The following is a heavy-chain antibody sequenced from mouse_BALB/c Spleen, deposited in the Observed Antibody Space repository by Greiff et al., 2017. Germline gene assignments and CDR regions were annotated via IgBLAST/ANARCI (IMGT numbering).Heavy chain of an antibody. CDR1: GFTFSSFG. Sequence: EVQLVESGGGLVQPGGSRKLSCAASGFTFSSFGMHWVRQAPEKGLEWVAYISSGSSTIYYADTVKGRFTISRDNPKNTLFLQMTSLRSEDTAMYYCARSYYGSTPYFDYWGQGTTLTVSS. CDR2: ISSGSSTI. V-gene: IGHV5-17*02. CDR3: ARSYYGSTPYFDY. D-gene: IGHD1-1*01. J-gene: IGHJ2*01.